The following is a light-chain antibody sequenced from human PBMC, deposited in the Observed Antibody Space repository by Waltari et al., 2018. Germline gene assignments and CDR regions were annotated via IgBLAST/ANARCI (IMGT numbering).Light chain of an antibody. V-gene: IGKV2D-29*01. Sequence: DIVMTQAPLSLSVTPGQPASISCKSSQSLLHTSGKTYLYCYLQQPGQPPPPLLYELSNRFSGVPGSFSCSGSGTGFTLNISRVEGGDGGVYYCMKSLQVPPTFGGGTKVEIK. CDR1: QSLLHTSGKTY. CDR2: ELS. J-gene: IGKJ4*01. CDR3: MKSLQVPPT.